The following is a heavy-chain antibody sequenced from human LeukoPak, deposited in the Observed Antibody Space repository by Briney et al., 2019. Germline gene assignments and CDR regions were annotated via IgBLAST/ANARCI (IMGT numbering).Heavy chain of an antibody. CDR3: ARGTYSSAWYAY. J-gene: IGHJ4*02. CDR2: IHYSGST. Sequence: SEILSLTCTVSGGSISSYYWSWIRQPPGKGLEWIGYIHYSGSTSYNPSLKSRVTISVDTSKNQFSLKLSSLTAADTAVYYCARGTYSSAWYAYWGQGTLVTVSS. D-gene: IGHD6-19*01. V-gene: IGHV4-59*01. CDR1: GGSISSYY.